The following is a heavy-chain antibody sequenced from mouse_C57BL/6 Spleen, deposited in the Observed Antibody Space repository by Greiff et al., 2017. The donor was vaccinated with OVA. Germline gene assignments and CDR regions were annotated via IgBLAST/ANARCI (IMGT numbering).Heavy chain of an antibody. CDR1: GYTFTSYW. Sequence: QVQLQQPGAELVMPGASVKLSCKASGYTFTSYWLHWVKQRPGQGLEWIGEIDPSDSYTNYNQKFKGKSTWTVDKSSSTAYMQLSSLTSEDSAVYYCARKGWYFDVWGTGTTVTVSS. J-gene: IGHJ1*03. CDR3: ARKGWYFDV. CDR2: IDPSDSYT. V-gene: IGHV1-69*01.